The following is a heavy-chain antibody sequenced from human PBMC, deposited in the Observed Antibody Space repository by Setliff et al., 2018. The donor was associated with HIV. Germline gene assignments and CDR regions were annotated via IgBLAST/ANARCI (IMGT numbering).Heavy chain of an antibody. J-gene: IGHJ3*02. CDR1: GYTVTSYA. Sequence: ASVKVSCKASGYTVTSYAMNWVRQAPGQGLEWMGWINTNTGNPTYAQGFTGRFVFSLDTSVSTAYLQISSLKAEDTAVYYCARGKYPQWLVTSDAFDIWGQGTMVT. V-gene: IGHV7-4-1*02. D-gene: IGHD6-19*01. CDR3: ARGKYPQWLVTSDAFDI. CDR2: INTNTGNP.